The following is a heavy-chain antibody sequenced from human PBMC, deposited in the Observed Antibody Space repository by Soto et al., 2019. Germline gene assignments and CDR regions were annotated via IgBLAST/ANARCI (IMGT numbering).Heavy chain of an antibody. CDR3: ARTPIWTVAGTYYYYGMDV. D-gene: IGHD6-19*01. CDR2: TYYRSKWYN. J-gene: IGHJ6*02. CDR1: GDSVSSNSAA. Sequence: PSQTLSLICAISGDSVSSNSAAWNWIRQSPSRGLEWLGRTYYRSKWYNDYAVSVKSRITINPDTSKNQFSLQLNSVTPEDTAVYYCARTPIWTVAGTYYYYGMDVWGQGTTVTVSS. V-gene: IGHV6-1*01.